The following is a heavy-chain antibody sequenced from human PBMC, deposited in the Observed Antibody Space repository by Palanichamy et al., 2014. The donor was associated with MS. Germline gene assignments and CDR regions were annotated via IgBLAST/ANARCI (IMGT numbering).Heavy chain of an antibody. J-gene: IGHJ4*02. D-gene: IGHD5-12*01. Sequence: EVQLLEVWGEGLVQALGGSLRLSCAASGFTFSSYAMSWVRQAPGKGLEWVSAISGSGGSTYYADSVKGRFTISRDNSKNTLYLQMNSLRAEDTAVYYCAKDFSGYDYGDFDYWGQGTLVTVSS. CDR3: AKDFSGYDYGDFDY. CDR1: GFTFSSYA. V-gene: IGHV3-23*01. CDR2: ISGSGGST.